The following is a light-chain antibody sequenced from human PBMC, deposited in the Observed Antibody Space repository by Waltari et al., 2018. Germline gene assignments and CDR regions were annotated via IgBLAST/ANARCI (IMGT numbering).Light chain of an antibody. Sequence: QSVLTPPPSVSAAPGQKVTLSCSGSSPNIGRHYVFWYQQLPRTAPKLLIYDNNKRPSGIPDRFSGSKSGTSATLGITGLQTGDEADYYCATWDDSLSAVVFGGGTKLAVL. V-gene: IGLV1-51*01. CDR2: DNN. CDR1: SPNIGRHY. CDR3: ATWDDSLSAVV. J-gene: IGLJ2*01.